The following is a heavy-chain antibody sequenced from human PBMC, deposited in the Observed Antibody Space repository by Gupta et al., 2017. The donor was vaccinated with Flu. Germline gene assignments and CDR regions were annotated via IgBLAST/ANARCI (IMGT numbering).Heavy chain of an antibody. CDR3: AKDFRREAADGGHFEY. CDR1: YA. V-gene: IGHV3-23*01. D-gene: IGHD1-26*01. Sequence: YAVSWVRQAPGKGLGWVSGISGSGANTYYRDYGKGRFTISRDNSKNTRVLQMISVRAEGMAVYYCAKDFRREAADGGHFEYWGQGTLVTGSS. CDR2: ISGSGANT. J-gene: IGHJ4*02.